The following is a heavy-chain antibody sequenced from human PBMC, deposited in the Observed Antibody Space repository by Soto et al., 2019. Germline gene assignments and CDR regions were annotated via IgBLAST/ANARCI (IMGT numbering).Heavy chain of an antibody. CDR3: ARDPHEFWTSYGFDP. CDR1: GYTFNTYG. V-gene: IGHV1-18*01. Sequence: DSLQVSCKTSGYTFNTYGINWVRQAPGQGLELMGWISAYDGKTTYAEKFQGRVTLTTDTSTSTAYMELRSLRSDDTAIYYCARDPHEFWTSYGFDPWG. D-gene: IGHD3-3*01. J-gene: IGHJ5*02. CDR2: ISAYDGKT.